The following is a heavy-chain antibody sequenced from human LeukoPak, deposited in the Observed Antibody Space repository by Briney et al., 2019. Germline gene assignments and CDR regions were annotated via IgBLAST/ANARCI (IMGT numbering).Heavy chain of an antibody. J-gene: IGHJ4*02. Sequence: PGGSLRLSCAASGFTFSSYSMSWVRQAPGKGLEWVSAISGSGGSTYYADSVKGRFTISRDNSKNTLYLQMNSLRAEDTGVYYCAKGTSSSWYAGMCDYWGQGALVTVSS. CDR3: AKGTSSSWYAGMCDY. V-gene: IGHV3-23*01. D-gene: IGHD6-13*01. CDR1: GFTFSSYS. CDR2: ISGSGGST.